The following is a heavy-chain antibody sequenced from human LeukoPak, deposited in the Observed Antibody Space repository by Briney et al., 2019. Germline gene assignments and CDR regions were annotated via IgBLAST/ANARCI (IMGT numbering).Heavy chain of an antibody. CDR3: ARVLDSSRDY. CDR2: ISGSGGDI. D-gene: IGHD6-13*01. Sequence: GGSLRLSCTASGFTFSDYAMSWVRQAPGKGLEWVSAISGSGGDIYYADSVKGRFTISRDNAKNSLYLQMNSLRAEDTAVYYCARVLDSSRDYWGQGTLVTVSS. J-gene: IGHJ4*02. CDR1: GFTFSDYA. V-gene: IGHV3-23*01.